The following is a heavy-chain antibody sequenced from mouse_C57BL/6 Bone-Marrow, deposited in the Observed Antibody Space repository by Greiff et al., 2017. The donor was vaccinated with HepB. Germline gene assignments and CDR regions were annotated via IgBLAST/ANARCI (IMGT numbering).Heavy chain of an antibody. CDR2: IYPGGGYT. CDR3: ARWGTTVVVDY. V-gene: IGHV1-63*01. CDR1: GYTFTNYW. Sequence: QVQLKESGAELVRPGTSVKMSCKASGYTFTNYWIGWAKQRPGHGLEWIGDIYPGGGYTNYNEKFKGKATLTADKSSSTAYMQFSSLTSEDSAIYYCARWGTTVVVDYWGQGTTLTVSS. J-gene: IGHJ2*01. D-gene: IGHD1-1*01.